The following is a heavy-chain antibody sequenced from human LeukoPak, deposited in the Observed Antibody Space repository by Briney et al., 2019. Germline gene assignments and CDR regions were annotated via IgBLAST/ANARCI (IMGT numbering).Heavy chain of an antibody. CDR2: IYYSGTT. V-gene: IGHV4-39*01. CDR3: ARLRFDFWSGYTHPYFDY. CDR1: GFTFSNNY. D-gene: IGHD3-3*01. Sequence: GSLRLSCAASGFTFSNNYMSWVRQAPGKGLEWIGSIYYSGTTYYNPSLKSRVTISVDTSKIQFSLKLSSVAATDTAVYFCARLRFDFWSGYTHPYFDYWGQGTLVTVSS. J-gene: IGHJ4*02.